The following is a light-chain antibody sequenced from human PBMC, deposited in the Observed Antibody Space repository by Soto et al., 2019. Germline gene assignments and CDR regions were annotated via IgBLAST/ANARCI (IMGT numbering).Light chain of an antibody. J-gene: IGKJ4*01. CDR3: QQYGSSPLS. Sequence: EIVLAQTPRTLLLHPAESPPLSCRASQSVSNSYLAWYQQKPGQAPRLLIYGPSSRATGIPDRFSGSGSGTDFTLTISRLEPGDFAVYYCQQYGSSPLSFGGGTKVDI. CDR2: GPS. CDR1: QSVSNSY. V-gene: IGKV3-20*01.